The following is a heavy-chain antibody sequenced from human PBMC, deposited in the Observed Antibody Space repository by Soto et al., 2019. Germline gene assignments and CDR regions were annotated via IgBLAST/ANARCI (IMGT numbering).Heavy chain of an antibody. CDR1: GYTFTGYY. CDR3: ARDSSSWYSDYYYGMDV. D-gene: IGHD6-13*01. V-gene: IGHV1-2*04. CDR2: INPNSGGT. Sequence: QVQLVQSGAEVKKPGASVKVSCKASGYTFTGYYMHWVRQAPGQGLEWMGWINPNSGGTNYAQKFQGWVTMTRDTSISTAYMELSRLRSDDTAVYYCARDSSSWYSDYYYGMDVWGQGTTVTVSS. J-gene: IGHJ6*02.